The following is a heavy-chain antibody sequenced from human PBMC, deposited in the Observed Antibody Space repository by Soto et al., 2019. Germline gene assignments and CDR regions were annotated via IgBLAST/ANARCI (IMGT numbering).Heavy chain of an antibody. V-gene: IGHV4-4*02. J-gene: IGHJ6*02. CDR1: GDSISSVNW. CDR3: ARAGTLQLSYGMDV. D-gene: IGHD1-1*01. CDR2: INHSGST. Sequence: SETLSLTCNVSGDSISSVNWWSWIRQPPGKGLEWIGEINHSGSTNYNPSLKSRVTISVDTSKNQFSLKLSSVTAADTAVYYCARAGTLQLSYGMDVWGQGTTVTVSS.